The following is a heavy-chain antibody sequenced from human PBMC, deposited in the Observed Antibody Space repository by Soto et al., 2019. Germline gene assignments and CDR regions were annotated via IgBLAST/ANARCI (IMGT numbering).Heavy chain of an antibody. CDR2: IKTKLDGETT. V-gene: IGHV3-15*01. Sequence: GVSLRLSCIGSRFTFSTAWLSWVRQAPGQGLEWVGRIKTKLDGETTAYAAPVKGRFSISRDDSKNTVYLHMNSLTAEDTAVYYCATVGEGSRNWFNPWGQGTRVTVSS. CDR3: ATVGEGSRNWFNP. J-gene: IGHJ5*02. D-gene: IGHD3-3*01. CDR1: RFTFSTAW.